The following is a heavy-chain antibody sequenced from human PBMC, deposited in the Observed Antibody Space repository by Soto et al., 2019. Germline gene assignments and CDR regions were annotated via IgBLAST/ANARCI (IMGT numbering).Heavy chain of an antibody. V-gene: IGHV4-31*03. Sequence: QVQLQESCPGLVKPSQTLSLTCTVSVGSIISGGYYWSWIRQQPGSGLEWVGYSYYSGSTYYNPSLKSRVTISVDTSKNQFSLKLSSVTAADTAVYYCARAGRYSGYDSLFYFDYWGQGTLVTVSS. D-gene: IGHD5-12*01. J-gene: IGHJ4*02. CDR3: ARAGRYSGYDSLFYFDY. CDR1: VGSIISGGYY. CDR2: SYYSGST.